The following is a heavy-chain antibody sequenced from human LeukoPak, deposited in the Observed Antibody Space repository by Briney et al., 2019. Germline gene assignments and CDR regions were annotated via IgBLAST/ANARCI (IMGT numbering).Heavy chain of an antibody. Sequence: ASVKVSCKASGYTFTGYSIHWVRQAPGQGLEWMGWINPNTGGTNYAQNFQGRFTMTRDTSISTAYMELSSLTSDDTAVYYCARDQSEDFINWFDPWGQGTLVTVSS. CDR2: INPNTGGT. CDR1: GYTFTGYS. V-gene: IGHV1-2*02. D-gene: IGHD2/OR15-2a*01. CDR3: ARDQSEDFINWFDP. J-gene: IGHJ5*02.